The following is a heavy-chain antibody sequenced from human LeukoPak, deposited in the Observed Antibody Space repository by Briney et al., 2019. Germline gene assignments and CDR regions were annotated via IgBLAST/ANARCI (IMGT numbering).Heavy chain of an antibody. J-gene: IGHJ4*02. D-gene: IGHD2-21*02. CDR3: ARRVAAIGGYFDY. CDR2: IYPGDSDT. V-gene: IGHV5-51*01. CDR1: GYSFTSYW. Sequence: GESLKISCKGSGYSFTSYWIGWVRQMPGKGLEWMGIIYPGDSDTRYSPSFQGQVTISADKSISTAYLQWSSLEASDTAMYYCARRVAAIGGYFDYWGQGTLVTVSS.